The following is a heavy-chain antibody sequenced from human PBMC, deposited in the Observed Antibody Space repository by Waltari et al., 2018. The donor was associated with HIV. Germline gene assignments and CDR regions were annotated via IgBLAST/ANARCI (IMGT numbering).Heavy chain of an antibody. D-gene: IGHD6-19*01. CDR2: ISFDGSNK. V-gene: IGHV3-30*04. J-gene: IGHJ4*02. CDR1: GFTFSSYA. CDR3: ARGGYYSGWSCDY. Sequence: QVHLVESGGGVVQPGRSLRLSCAASGFTFSSYAMHWVRQAPGKGLEWVTVISFDGSNKYYTESVKGRFTISREKSKNTLYLKMNSLRAEDTAVYYCARGGYYSGWSCDYWGKGTLVTVSS.